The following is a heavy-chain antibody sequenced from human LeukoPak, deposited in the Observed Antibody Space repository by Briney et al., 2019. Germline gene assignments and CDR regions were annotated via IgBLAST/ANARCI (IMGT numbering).Heavy chain of an antibody. CDR1: GGSISSSGYY. CDR2: IYYNGNT. CDR3: ARDGGTVTHFDY. V-gene: IGHV4-31*03. J-gene: IGHJ4*02. D-gene: IGHD4-17*01. Sequence: SQTLSLTCTVSGGSISSSGYYWSWIRQRPGKGLEWVGYIYYNGNTYYNPSLKSRITSSVDTSENQFSLRLTSVTAADTAVYYCARDGGTVTHFDYWGQGTLVTVSS.